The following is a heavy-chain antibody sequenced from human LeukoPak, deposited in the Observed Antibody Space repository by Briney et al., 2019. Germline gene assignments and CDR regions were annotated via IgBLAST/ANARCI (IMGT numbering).Heavy chain of an antibody. V-gene: IGHV1-46*01. CDR1: GFTFAIYA. CDR2: INPSGDST. Sequence: GGSLRLSCAASGFTFAIYAMHWVRQAPGQGLEWMGIINPSGDSTTYAQKFQGRVTMTRDTSTRTVYMELSSLRSDDTAVYYCARENDYGNNWFDPWGQGTLVTVSS. CDR3: ARENDYGNNWFDP. J-gene: IGHJ5*02. D-gene: IGHD4-17*01.